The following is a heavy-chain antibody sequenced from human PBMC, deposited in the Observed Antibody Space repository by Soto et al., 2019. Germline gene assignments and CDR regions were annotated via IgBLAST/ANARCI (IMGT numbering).Heavy chain of an antibody. V-gene: IGHV4-59*08. CDR3: ARNDGDYGLGAFDI. J-gene: IGHJ3*02. CDR2: IYYSGST. CDR1: GGSISSYY. D-gene: IGHD4-17*01. Sequence: QVQLQESDPGLVKPSETLSLTCTVSGGSISSYYWSWIRQPPGKGLEWIGYIYYSGSTNYNPSLKSRVTISVDTSKNQFSLKLSSVTAADTAVYYCARNDGDYGLGAFDIWGQGTMVTVSS.